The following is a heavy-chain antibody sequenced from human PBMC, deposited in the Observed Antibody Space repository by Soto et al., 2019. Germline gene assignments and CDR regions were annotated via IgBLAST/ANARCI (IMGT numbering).Heavy chain of an antibody. V-gene: IGHV3-30-3*01. CDR2: ISYDGSNK. J-gene: IGHJ5*02. CDR3: ARAGIVVVDNWFDP. Sequence: PGGSLRLSCAASGFTFSSYAMHWVRQAPGKGLEWVAVISYDGSNKYYADSVKGRFTISRDNSKNTLYLQMNSLRAEDTAVYYCARAGIVVVDNWFDPWGQGTLVTVSS. D-gene: IGHD2-2*01. CDR1: GFTFSSYA.